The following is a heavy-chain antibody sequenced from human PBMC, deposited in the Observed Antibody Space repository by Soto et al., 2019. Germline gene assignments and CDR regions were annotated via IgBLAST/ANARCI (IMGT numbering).Heavy chain of an antibody. CDR3: ASHKWRDNWFSAF. V-gene: IGHV4-39*01. CDR2: VFYDGNN. Sequence: PGKRLEWIGSVFYDGNNYYNPSLKSRLPISVDTSNNQFSLKLSSVSAADTAVYFCASHKWRDNWFSAFWGSGSLVTGFS. D-gene: IGHD1-1*01. J-gene: IGHJ2*01.